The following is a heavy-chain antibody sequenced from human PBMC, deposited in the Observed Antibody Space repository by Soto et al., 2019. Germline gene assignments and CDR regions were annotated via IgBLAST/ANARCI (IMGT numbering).Heavy chain of an antibody. Sequence: SETLSLTCTVSGGSISSGGYYWSWFRQHPGKGLEWIGYIYYSGSTNYNPSLKSRVTISVDTSKNQFSLKLSSVTAADTAVYYCARRWGDAFDIWGQGTMVTVSS. D-gene: IGHD3-16*01. CDR3: ARRWGDAFDI. J-gene: IGHJ3*02. V-gene: IGHV4-61*08. CDR1: GGSISSGGYY. CDR2: IYYSGST.